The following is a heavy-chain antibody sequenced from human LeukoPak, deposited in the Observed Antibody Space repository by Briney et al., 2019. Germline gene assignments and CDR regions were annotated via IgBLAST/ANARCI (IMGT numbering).Heavy chain of an antibody. D-gene: IGHD3-10*01. CDR3: AKATRGSSYYDAVDF. Sequence: PGGSLRLSCAASGFTFASCVMAWVRQAPGKGLEWVSVISVGGDVTFYADSVKGRFTISRDNSKNTLYLQMNSLSAEDTGIYYCAKATRGSSYYDAVDFWGQGTMVIVSS. V-gene: IGHV3-23*01. J-gene: IGHJ3*01. CDR1: GFTFASCV. CDR2: ISVGGDVT.